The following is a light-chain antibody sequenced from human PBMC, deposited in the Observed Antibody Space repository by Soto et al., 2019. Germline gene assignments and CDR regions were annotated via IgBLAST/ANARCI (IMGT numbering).Light chain of an antibody. CDR3: MQVLQTPFT. Sequence: DSVMSQSPLSLPVIPGEPASISCKSSQSLLHRNGYNYLDWYLQKPGQSPQLLVYLGSSRASGVPDRFSGSESGTDFTLRISRVEAEDVGVYYCMQVLQTPFTFGGGTKVDIK. CDR2: LGS. CDR1: QSLLHRNGYNY. J-gene: IGKJ4*01. V-gene: IGKV2-28*01.